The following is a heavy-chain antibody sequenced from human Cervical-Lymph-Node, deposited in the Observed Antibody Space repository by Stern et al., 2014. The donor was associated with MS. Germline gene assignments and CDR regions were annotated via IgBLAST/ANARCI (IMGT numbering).Heavy chain of an antibody. CDR2: VDPEYGES. CDR3: ATDRVVK. D-gene: IGHD3-10*01. CDR1: GHPLSEFA. Sequence: VQLVQSGAGLKKPGASVRVSCNVAGHPLSEFAMHWLRQLPTRGLEWVGQVDPEYGESGYAHQRQVGLNMTEDTSTGTASKTLAALRSENKAVFDCATDRVVKWGPGTLVTVSS. V-gene: IGHV1-24*01. J-gene: IGHJ4*02.